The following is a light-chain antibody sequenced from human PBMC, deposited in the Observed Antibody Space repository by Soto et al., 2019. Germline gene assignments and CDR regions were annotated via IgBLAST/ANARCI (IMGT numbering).Light chain of an antibody. CDR3: QQFNGFPLT. V-gene: IGKV1-13*02. CDR1: QDIGSA. J-gene: IGKJ4*01. Sequence: IQLTQSPSSLSASVGDRVTITCRAGQDIGSALAWYQQRPGKAPKLLLYDASNLEAGVPSRFSGSGSGTDFTLTIPSLRPEDFATSYCQQFNGFPLTFGGGNKVQIK. CDR2: DAS.